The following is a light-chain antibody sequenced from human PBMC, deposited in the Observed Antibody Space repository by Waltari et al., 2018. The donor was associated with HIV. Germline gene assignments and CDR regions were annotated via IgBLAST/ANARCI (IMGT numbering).Light chain of an antibody. J-gene: IGKJ1*01. Sequence: DIQLTQSPSFLSASVGDRVTITCRANQGISTYLAWYQQKPGKDPQLLILLASTLQSGVPARFSGSGSETEFTLTINSLQPEDFATYYCGQLNTDPRTFGQGTKVEIK. CDR2: LAS. CDR3: GQLNTDPRT. V-gene: IGKV1-9*01. CDR1: QGISTY.